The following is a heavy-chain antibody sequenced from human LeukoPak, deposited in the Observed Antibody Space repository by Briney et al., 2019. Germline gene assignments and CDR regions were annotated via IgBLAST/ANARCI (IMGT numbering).Heavy chain of an antibody. V-gene: IGHV3-21*01. CDR2: IDSSSNYI. CDR1: RFTFSSYT. J-gene: IGHJ4*02. Sequence: PGGSLRLSCSASRFTFSSYTMNWVRQAPGKGLEWVSSIDSSSNYIYYADSVKGRFTISRDNAKNSLYLQMNSLRAEDTAVYYCARDSEGYCSSTSCYGVDYWGQGTLVTVSS. D-gene: IGHD2-2*01. CDR3: ARDSEGYCSSTSCYGVDY.